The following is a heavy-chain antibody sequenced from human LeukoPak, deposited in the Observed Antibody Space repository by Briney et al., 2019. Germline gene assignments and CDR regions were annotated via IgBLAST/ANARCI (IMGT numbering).Heavy chain of an antibody. D-gene: IGHD2-15*01. V-gene: IGHV3-30*03. CDR1: GFTFSSYG. Sequence: GGSLRLSYAASGFTFSSYGMHWVRQAPGKGLEWVAVISYDGSNKHYADSVKGRFTISRDNSKNTLYVQMNSLRPEDTAVYYCARDMSQVGGMDAWGQGTTVTVSS. J-gene: IGHJ6*02. CDR3: ARDMSQVGGMDA. CDR2: ISYDGSNK.